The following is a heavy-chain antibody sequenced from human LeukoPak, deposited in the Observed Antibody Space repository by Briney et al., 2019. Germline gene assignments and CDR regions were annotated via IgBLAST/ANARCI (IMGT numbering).Heavy chain of an antibody. Sequence: SETLSLTCTVSGYSISSGYYWGWVRQPPGKGLEWIGIIYHSGSTYYNPSLKSRVTISVDTSKNQLSLKLSSVTAADTAVYYCARDNYYDSSGYYHYYFDYWGQGTLVTVSS. CDR2: IYHSGST. CDR1: GYSISSGYY. D-gene: IGHD3-22*01. J-gene: IGHJ4*02. V-gene: IGHV4-38-2*02. CDR3: ARDNYYDSSGYYHYYFDY.